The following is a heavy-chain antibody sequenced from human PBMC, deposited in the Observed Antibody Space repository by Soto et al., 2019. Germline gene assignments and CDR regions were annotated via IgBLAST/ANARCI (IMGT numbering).Heavy chain of an antibody. CDR2: IKQDGSEK. V-gene: IGHV3-7*04. J-gene: IGHJ5*02. CDR1: GFTFSSYW. D-gene: IGHD3-16*01. CDR3: ARASPRGNLHWFDP. Sequence: EVQLVESGGGLVQPGGSRRLSCAASGFTFSSYWMSWVRQAPGKGLEWVANIKQDGSEKYYVDSVKGRFTISRDNAKNSLYLQMNSLRAEDTAVYYCARASPRGNLHWFDPWGQGTLVNVSS.